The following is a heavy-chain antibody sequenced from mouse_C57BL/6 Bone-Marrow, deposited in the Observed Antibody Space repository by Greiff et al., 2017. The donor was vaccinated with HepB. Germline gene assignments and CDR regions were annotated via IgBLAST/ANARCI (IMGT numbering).Heavy chain of an antibody. J-gene: IGHJ2*01. CDR1: GFTFSTSG. V-gene: IGHV5-6*02. Sequence: EVKLEESGGDLVKSGGSLKLSCAASGFTFSTSGMSWVRQTPDKRLEWVATINTGGTYTYYPDSVKGRFTISRDTAKNTLFLHMSSLKSEDTAIYYCASARFDYYFDYWVQGTTLTVSS. CDR3: ASARFDYYFDY. D-gene: IGHD2-14*01. CDR2: INTGGTYT.